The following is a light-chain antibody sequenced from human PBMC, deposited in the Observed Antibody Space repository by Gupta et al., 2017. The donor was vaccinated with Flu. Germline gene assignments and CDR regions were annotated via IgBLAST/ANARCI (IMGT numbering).Light chain of an antibody. CDR1: QSISSY. V-gene: IGKV1-39*01. J-gene: IGKJ1*01. CDR3: QQRDSTPWT. CDR2: AAS. Sequence: DIQMTQSPSSLSASVGDRVTITSRASQSISSYLNWYQQKPGKAPKLLIYAASSLQSGVPSRFSGSGSGTDFTLTISRLQPEDFATYYCQQRDSTPWTFGQGTKVEIK.